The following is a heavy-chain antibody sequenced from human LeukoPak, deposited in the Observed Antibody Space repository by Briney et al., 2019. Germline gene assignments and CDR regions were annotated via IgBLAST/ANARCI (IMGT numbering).Heavy chain of an antibody. J-gene: IGHJ3*02. V-gene: IGHV3-23*01. CDR1: GFTFSSYA. Sequence: GGSLRLSCAASGFTFSSYARSWVRQAPGKGLEWFSAISGSGGSTYYADPVKGRFTISRDNSKNTLYLQMNSLRAEDTAVYYCAKVPVFSLTISEVVTDDAFDIWGQGTIVTVSS. D-gene: IGHD3-3*01. CDR3: AKVPVFSLTISEVVTDDAFDI. CDR2: ISGSGGST.